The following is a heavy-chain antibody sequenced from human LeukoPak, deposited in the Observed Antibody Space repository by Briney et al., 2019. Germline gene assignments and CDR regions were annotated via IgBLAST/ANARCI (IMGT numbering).Heavy chain of an antibody. J-gene: IGHJ4*02. CDR3: ARGGSSWFSY. D-gene: IGHD6-13*01. Sequence: GGSLRLSCAASGFTFSSYSMTWVRQAPGKGLEWISYIHDGGSHIYYADSVKGRFTVSRDNAKNSLSLQMNSLRAEDTAVYYCARGGSSWFSYWGQGTLVTDSS. CDR1: GFTFSSYS. V-gene: IGHV3-48*01. CDR2: IHDGGSHI.